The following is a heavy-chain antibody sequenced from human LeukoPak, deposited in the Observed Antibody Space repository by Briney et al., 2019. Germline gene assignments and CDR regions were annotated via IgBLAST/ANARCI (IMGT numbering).Heavy chain of an antibody. CDR2: INHSGST. CDR3: ARKAYDDSSGYYLSFDY. Sequence: SETLSLTCAVYGGSFSGYYWSWIRQPPGKGLEWIGEINHSGSTNYKPSLKRRVTISVDTYKNQFSLKLSSVTAADTAVYYCARKAYDDSSGYYLSFDYWGQGTPVTVSS. J-gene: IGHJ4*02. V-gene: IGHV4-34*01. D-gene: IGHD3-22*01. CDR1: GGSFSGYY.